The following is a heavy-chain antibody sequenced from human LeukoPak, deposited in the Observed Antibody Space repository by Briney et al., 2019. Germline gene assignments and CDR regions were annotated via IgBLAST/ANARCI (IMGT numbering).Heavy chain of an antibody. Sequence: GGSLRLSCAASGFTFSSYWMSWVRQAPGKGLEWVANIKYDGSEKYYVDSVKGRFNISRDNAKSSLSLQMNSLRVEDTAIYYCARNKRGDSWGQGTLVTAST. V-gene: IGHV3-7*01. J-gene: IGHJ4*02. D-gene: IGHD1-1*01. CDR2: IKYDGSEK. CDR1: GFTFSSYW. CDR3: ARNKRGDS.